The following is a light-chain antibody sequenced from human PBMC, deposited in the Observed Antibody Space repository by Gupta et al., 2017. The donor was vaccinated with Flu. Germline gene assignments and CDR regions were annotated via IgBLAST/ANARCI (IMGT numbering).Light chain of an antibody. CDR2: EVS. J-gene: IGLJ1*01. CDR1: SSDVGTYNR. Sequence: QSALTPPPSVSGSPGKSVTLSSTGTSSDVGTYNRVSWYQQSPGTSPKLMIYEVSNRPSGVHDLFAGSKSGNTASLTISGLQGEDEAYYYCSSYTSSYTFVFGTGTKVTVL. CDR3: SSYTSSYTFV. V-gene: IGLV2-18*02.